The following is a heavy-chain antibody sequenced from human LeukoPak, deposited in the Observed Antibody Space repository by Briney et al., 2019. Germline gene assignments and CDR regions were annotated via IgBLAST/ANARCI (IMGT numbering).Heavy chain of an antibody. CDR2: INHSGST. D-gene: IGHD6-13*01. V-gene: IGHV4-34*01. CDR3: ARGADTGIAAAGTLFWFDP. Sequence: NPSETLSLACAVYGGSFSGYYWRWISHPPGKGLEWIGEINHSGSTNYNPSLKSRVTISVDTSKNQFSLRLSSVTAADTAVYYCARGADTGIAAAGTLFWFDPWGQGTLVTVSS. J-gene: IGHJ5*02. CDR1: GGSFSGYY.